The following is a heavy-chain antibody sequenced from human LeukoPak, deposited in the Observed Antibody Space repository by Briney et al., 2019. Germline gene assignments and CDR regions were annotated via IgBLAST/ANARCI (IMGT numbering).Heavy chain of an antibody. CDR3: AKTVSKTLNWFDP. V-gene: IGHV3-11*04. Sequence: GGSLRLSCAASGFTFSDYYMSWIRQAPGKGLEWVSYISSSGSTIYYADSVKGRFTISRDNSKNTLYLQMNSLRAEDTAVYYCAKTVSKTLNWFDPWGQGTLVTVSS. D-gene: IGHD1-14*01. J-gene: IGHJ5*02. CDR1: GFTFSDYY. CDR2: ISSSGSTI.